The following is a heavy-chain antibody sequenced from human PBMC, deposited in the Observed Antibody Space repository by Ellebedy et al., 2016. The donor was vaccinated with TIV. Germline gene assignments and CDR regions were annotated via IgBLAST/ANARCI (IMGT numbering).Heavy chain of an antibody. J-gene: IGHJ4*02. D-gene: IGHD5-12*01. CDR3: AKDESGGDLPPPFDH. CDR1: RFTFSIFG. CDR2: ISSDGTNK. Sequence: GESLKISCAASRFTFSIFGLHWVRQAPGKGLEWVAIISSDGTNKYYADSVRGRFTISRDNSKNTLYLQMDSLRPEDTAIYYCAKDESGGDLPPPFDHWGQGTLVTVSS. V-gene: IGHV3-30*18.